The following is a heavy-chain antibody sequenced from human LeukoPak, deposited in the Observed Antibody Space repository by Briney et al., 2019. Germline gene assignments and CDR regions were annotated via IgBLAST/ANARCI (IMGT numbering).Heavy chain of an antibody. J-gene: IGHJ4*02. CDR2: IYYSGST. V-gene: IGHV4-59*12. D-gene: IGHD3-3*01. Sequence: SETLSLTCTVSGGSISSYYWSWIRPPPGKGLEWIGYIYYSGSTNYNPSLKSRVTISVDTSKNQFSLKLSSVTAADTAVYYCARRFWSGYNKFDYWGQGTLVTVSS. CDR1: GGSISSYY. CDR3: ARRFWSGYNKFDY.